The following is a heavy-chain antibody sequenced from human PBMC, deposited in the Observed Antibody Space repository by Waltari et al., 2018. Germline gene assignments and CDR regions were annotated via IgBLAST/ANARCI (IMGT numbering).Heavy chain of an antibody. CDR2: IYSTGST. J-gene: IGHJ3*02. CDR3: ARGGSSYYDAYGT. Sequence: QLQLQESGPGLVKPSETLSLTCTVSGVSFNDDNTYWGWIRQPPGEGLEWVGSIYSTGSTYYKTSLKSRVTVSIDTPNKQFSLKLTSVTAADTAVYFCARGGSSYYDAYGTWGQGSMVIVSS. V-gene: IGHV4-39*07. CDR1: GVSFNDDNTY. D-gene: IGHD1-26*01.